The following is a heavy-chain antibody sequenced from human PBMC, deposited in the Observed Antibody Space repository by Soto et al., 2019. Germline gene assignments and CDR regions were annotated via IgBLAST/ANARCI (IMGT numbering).Heavy chain of an antibody. J-gene: IGHJ5*02. CDR1: GDSVNSGAYY. D-gene: IGHD3-16*01. CDR2: IYDSGST. Sequence: QVQLQESGPGLVKPSQTLSLTCTVSGDSVNSGAYYWSWVRQHPGKGLEWIGYIYDSGSTYYNPSLKLRVTLSLDTSRNQFSLKLNSVTVADTAVYYCASSAFGEGNWFDPWGQGTLVTVSS. V-gene: IGHV4-31*03. CDR3: ASSAFGEGNWFDP.